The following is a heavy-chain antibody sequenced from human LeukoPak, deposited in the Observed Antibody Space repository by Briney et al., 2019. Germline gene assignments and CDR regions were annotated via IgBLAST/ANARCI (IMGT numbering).Heavy chain of an antibody. CDR3: AKLSKEGSGFYRSYIDS. CDR2: ITGNGFSK. V-gene: IGHV3-23*01. D-gene: IGHD3-22*01. Sequence: PGGSLRLSCAASGFTFNNYAMTWVRRGPGKVLEWVSPITGNGFSKYYAGSVKGRFFISRDNSKNTLFLEVNSLTAEDTAVYYCAKLSKEGSGFYRSYIDSWGQGTLVTASS. CDR1: GFTFNNYA. J-gene: IGHJ4*02.